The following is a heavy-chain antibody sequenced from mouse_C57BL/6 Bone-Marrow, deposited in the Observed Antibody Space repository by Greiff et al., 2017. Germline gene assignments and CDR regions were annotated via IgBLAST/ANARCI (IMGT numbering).Heavy chain of an antibody. J-gene: IGHJ2*01. CDR3: AISSTILYYFDY. D-gene: IGHD1-1*01. CDR1: GYTFTTYP. Sequence: QVQLQQSGAELVKPGASVKMSCKASGYTFTTYPIEWMKQTHGQSLEWIGNFHPYNDDITYNEKFKGKATLTVEKSSNTVYLELSLLTSDDSAVYYGAISSTILYYFDYWGQGTTLTVSA. CDR2: FHPYNDDI. V-gene: IGHV1-47*01.